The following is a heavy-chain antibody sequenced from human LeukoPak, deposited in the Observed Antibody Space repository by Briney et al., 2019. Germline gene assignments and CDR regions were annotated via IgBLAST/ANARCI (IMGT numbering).Heavy chain of an antibody. J-gene: IGHJ4*02. CDR1: GGSISSSSYY. CDR3: ARHDRVRGYSYGHTDY. D-gene: IGHD5-18*01. Sequence: SETLSLTCTVSGGSISSSSYYWGWIRQPPGKGLEWIGSIYYSGSTYYNPSLKSRVTISVDTSKNQFSLKLSSVTAADTAVYYCARHDRVRGYSYGHTDYWGQRTLVTVSS. V-gene: IGHV4-39*01. CDR2: IYYSGST.